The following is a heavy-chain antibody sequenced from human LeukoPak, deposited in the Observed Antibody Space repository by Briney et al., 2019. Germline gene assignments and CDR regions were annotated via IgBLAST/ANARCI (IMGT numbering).Heavy chain of an antibody. D-gene: IGHD4-23*01. CDR3: ARVVGTTVVTYYFDY. J-gene: IGHJ4*02. Sequence: ASVKVSCKASGGTFSSYAISWVRQAPGQGLEWMGWINTNTGNPTYAQGFTGRFVFSLDTSVSTAYLQISSLKAEDTAVYYCARVVGTTVVTYYFDYWGQGTLVTVSS. CDR1: GGTFSSYA. V-gene: IGHV7-4-1*02. CDR2: INTNTGNP.